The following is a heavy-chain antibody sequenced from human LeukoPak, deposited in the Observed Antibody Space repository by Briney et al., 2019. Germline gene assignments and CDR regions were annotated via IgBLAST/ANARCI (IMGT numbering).Heavy chain of an antibody. J-gene: IGHJ4*02. CDR2: ISGSGGST. CDR1: GFTFSSYG. Sequence: QPGGSLRLSCAASGFTFSSYGMSWVRQAPGKGLEWVSAISGSGGSTYYADSVKGRFTISRDNSKNTLYLQMNGLRAEDTAVYYCATQHTLWSPLDCWGQGTLVTVSS. V-gene: IGHV3-23*01. CDR3: ATQHTLWSPLDC. D-gene: IGHD3-10*01.